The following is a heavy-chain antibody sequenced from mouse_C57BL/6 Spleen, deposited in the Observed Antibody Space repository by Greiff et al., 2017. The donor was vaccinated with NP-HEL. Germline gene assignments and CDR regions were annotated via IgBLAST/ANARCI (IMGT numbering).Heavy chain of an antibody. CDR2: VNPNNGGT. Sequence: EVKLQESGPELVKPGASVKMSCKASGYAFTDYNMHWVKQSHGKSLEWIGYVNPNNGGTSYNQKFKGKATLTVNKSSSTAYMELRSLTSEDSAVYYCARAPSYYGNPYYFDDWGQGTTLTVSS. V-gene: IGHV1-22*01. CDR1: GYAFTDYN. J-gene: IGHJ2*01. D-gene: IGHD1-1*01. CDR3: ARAPSYYGNPYYFDD.